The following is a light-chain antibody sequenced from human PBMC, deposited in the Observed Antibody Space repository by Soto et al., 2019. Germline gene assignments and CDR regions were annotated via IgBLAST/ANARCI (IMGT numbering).Light chain of an antibody. CDR1: QSINNR. J-gene: IGKJ1*01. Sequence: DIHMTQSPSSLSASIGDRVTITCRASQSINNRLSWYQQMPGKAPNLLIYDASSLESGVPSRFRGSGSETEFTLTISGLQPDDFATYYCQQFIDGWTFGQGTKVDIK. V-gene: IGKV1-5*01. CDR2: DAS. CDR3: QQFIDGWT.